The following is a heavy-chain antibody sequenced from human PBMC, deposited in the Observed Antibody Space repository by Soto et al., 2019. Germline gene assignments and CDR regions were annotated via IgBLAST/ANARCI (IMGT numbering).Heavy chain of an antibody. Sequence: PSETLSLTCAVYGGSFSGYYWSWIRQPPGKGLEWIGEINHSGSTNYNPSLKSRATISVDTSKNQFSLKMSSVTDADTAVYYSASLRGSDDYYGRDGRRQGTTVTISS. V-gene: IGHV4-34*01. CDR1: GGSFSGYY. J-gene: IGHJ6*02. CDR2: INHSGST. D-gene: IGHD1-26*01. CDR3: ASLRGSDDYYGRDG.